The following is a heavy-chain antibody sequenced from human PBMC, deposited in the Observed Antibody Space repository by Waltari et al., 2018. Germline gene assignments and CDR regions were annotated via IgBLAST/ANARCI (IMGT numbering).Heavy chain of an antibody. Sequence: EVHLLESGGGLVQPAGSLSLSWAASGSTFSNYAMTWVRQAPGKGLEWVSGISGNGGSTYYADSVKGRFTISRDKSKNTLYLQMNSLRAEDTAVYYCAKDFRGWYFDYWGQGTLVTVSS. V-gene: IGHV3-23*01. CDR2: ISGNGGST. CDR1: GSTFSNYA. D-gene: IGHD6-19*01. CDR3: AKDFRGWYFDY. J-gene: IGHJ4*02.